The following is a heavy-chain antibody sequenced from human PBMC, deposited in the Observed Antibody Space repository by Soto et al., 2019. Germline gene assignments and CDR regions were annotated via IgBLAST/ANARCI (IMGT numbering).Heavy chain of an antibody. D-gene: IGHD2-2*02. CDR1: GFTFSSYA. Sequence: PGGSLRLSCAASGFTFSSYAMHWVRQAPGKGLEWVAVISYDGSNKYYADSVKGRFTISRDNSKNTLYLQMNSLRAEDTAVYYCARDAQDGCSSTSCYTLSGSGYFDYWGQGTLVTVSS. CDR3: ARDAQDGCSSTSCYTLSGSGYFDY. CDR2: ISYDGSNK. J-gene: IGHJ4*02. V-gene: IGHV3-30-3*01.